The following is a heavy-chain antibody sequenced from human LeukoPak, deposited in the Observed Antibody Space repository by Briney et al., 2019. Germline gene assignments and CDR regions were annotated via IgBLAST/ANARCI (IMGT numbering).Heavy chain of an antibody. CDR1: GFTFSSDG. Sequence: QTGGSLRLSCAASGFTFSSDGMHWVRQAPGEGLEWVAVISYDGSNKYYADSVKGRFTISRDNSKNTLYLQMNSLRAEDTAVYYCAKERYDILTGYYNYYYGMDVWGQGTTVTVSS. V-gene: IGHV3-30*18. J-gene: IGHJ6*02. CDR3: AKERYDILTGYYNYYYGMDV. D-gene: IGHD3-9*01. CDR2: ISYDGSNK.